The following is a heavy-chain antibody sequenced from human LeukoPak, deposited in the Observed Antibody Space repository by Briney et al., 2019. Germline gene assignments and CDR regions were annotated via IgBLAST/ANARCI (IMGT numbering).Heavy chain of an antibody. D-gene: IGHD3-22*01. CDR3: ARDQYYYDSSGYGY. V-gene: IGHV3-33*08. CDR2: IWYDGSNK. Sequence: GGSLRLSCAASGFTFSTYAMHWVRQAPGKGLEWVAVIWYDGSNKYYADSVKGRFTISRDNSKNTLYLQMNSLRAEDTAVYYCARDQYYYDSSGYGYWGQGTLVTVSS. CDR1: GFTFSTYA. J-gene: IGHJ4*02.